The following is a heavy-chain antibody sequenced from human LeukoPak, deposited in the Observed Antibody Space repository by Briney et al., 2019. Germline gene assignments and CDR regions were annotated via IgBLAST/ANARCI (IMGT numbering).Heavy chain of an antibody. J-gene: IGHJ5*02. Sequence: SVKVSCKASGGTFSSYAISWVRQAPGQGLEWMGGIIPIFGTANYAQKFQGRVTITADESTSTAYMELSSLRSEDTAVYYCARPGGFGELLFYSPNWFDPWGQGTLVTVSS. CDR2: IIPIFGTA. V-gene: IGHV1-69*01. CDR3: ARPGGFGELLFYSPNWFDP. D-gene: IGHD3-10*01. CDR1: GGTFSSYA.